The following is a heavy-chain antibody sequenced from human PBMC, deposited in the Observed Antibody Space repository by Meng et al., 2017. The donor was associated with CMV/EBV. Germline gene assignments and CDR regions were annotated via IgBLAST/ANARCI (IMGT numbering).Heavy chain of an antibody. CDR3: ARDPIWGYDFWSGYLKRYYYGMDV. D-gene: IGHD3-3*01. CDR2: ISAYNGNT. CDR1: GYTFTSYG. Sequence: ASAKVSCKASGYTFTSYGISWLRQAPGQGLEWMGWISAYNGNTNYAQKLLGRVTMTTDTSTSTAYMELRSLRSDDTAVYYCARDPIWGYDFWSGYLKRYYYGMDVWGQGTTVTVSS. V-gene: IGHV1-18*01. J-gene: IGHJ6*02.